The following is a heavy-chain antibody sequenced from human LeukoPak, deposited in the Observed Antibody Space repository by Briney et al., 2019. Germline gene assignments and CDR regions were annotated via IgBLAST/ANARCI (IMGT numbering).Heavy chain of an antibody. J-gene: IGHJ1*01. CDR3: ARPLRSTVITPFQY. CDR1: GYTFTSFD. V-gene: IGHV1-3*01. CDR2: INPGNGNT. D-gene: IGHD4-23*01. Sequence: ASVKVSCKTSGYTFTSFDIHWVRQAPGQRPEWMGRINPGNGNTKYSQKFQGRVTITTDTSASTAYMELSSLRSEDTAVYYCARPLRSTVITPFQYWGQGTLVTVSP.